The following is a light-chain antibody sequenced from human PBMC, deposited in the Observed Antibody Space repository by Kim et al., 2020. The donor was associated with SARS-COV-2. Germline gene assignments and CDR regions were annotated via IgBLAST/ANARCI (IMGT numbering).Light chain of an antibody. CDR2: DNN. Sequence: QSVLTQPPSVSAAPGQKVTISCSGSSSNIGRSAVSWYQQVPGTAPKLLIYDNNKRPSGIPDRFSGSKSGTSASLGITGLQTGDEADYFCGTWDSSLSVSVIGGGTQLTVL. CDR1: SSNIGRSA. V-gene: IGLV1-51*01. CDR3: GTWDSSLSVSV. J-gene: IGLJ2*01.